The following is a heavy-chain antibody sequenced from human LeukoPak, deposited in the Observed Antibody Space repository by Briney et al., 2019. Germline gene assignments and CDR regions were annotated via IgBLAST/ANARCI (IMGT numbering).Heavy chain of an antibody. V-gene: IGHV4-34*01. CDR2: IYYSGST. CDR1: GGSFSGYY. J-gene: IGHJ4*02. D-gene: IGHD4-17*01. Sequence: SETLSLTCAVYGGSFSGYYWSWIRQPPGKGLEWIGSIYYSGSTYYNPSLKSRVTISVDTSKNQFSLKLSSVTAADTAVYYCARDDLYDMTTVTMGVYFDYWGQGTLVTVSS. CDR3: ARDDLYDMTTVTMGVYFDY.